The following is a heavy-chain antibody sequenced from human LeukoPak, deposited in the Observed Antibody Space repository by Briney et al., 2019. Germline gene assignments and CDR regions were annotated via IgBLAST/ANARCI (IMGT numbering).Heavy chain of an antibody. CDR3: AKAPPRGG. V-gene: IGHV3-23*01. CDR2: ISGSGGST. D-gene: IGHD2-15*01. CDR1: GFTFSSYA. J-gene: IGHJ4*02. Sequence: GGSLRLSCAASGFTFSSYAMSWVRQAPGKGLEWVSAISGSGGSTYYAYSVKGRFTISRDESENTVFLQMNSLRAEDTAVYYCAKAPPRGGWGQGTLVTVSS.